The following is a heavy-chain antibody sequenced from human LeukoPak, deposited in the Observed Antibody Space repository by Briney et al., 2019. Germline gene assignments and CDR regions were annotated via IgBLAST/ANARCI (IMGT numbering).Heavy chain of an antibody. J-gene: IGHJ4*02. D-gene: IGHD1-1*01. V-gene: IGHV4-59*01. CDR1: GGSISSYY. CDR2: IFYSGST. Sequence: SETLSLTCTVSGGSISSYYWSWIRQPPGKGLEWIGCIFYSGSTNYNPSLKSRVTISVDTSKNQFSLKLSSVTAADTAVYYCARSRYNWNDVDYWGQGTLVTVSS. CDR3: ARSRYNWNDVDY.